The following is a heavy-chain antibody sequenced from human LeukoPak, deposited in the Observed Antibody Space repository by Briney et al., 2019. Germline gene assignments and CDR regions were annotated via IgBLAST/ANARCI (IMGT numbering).Heavy chain of an antibody. CDR2: INHSGST. V-gene: IGHV4-34*01. D-gene: IGHD2-2*02. Sequence: SETLSLTCAVYGGSFSGYYWSWIRQPPGKGLERIGEINHSGSTNYNPSLKSRVTISVDTSKNQFSLKLSSVTAADTAVYYCARGRGYCSSTSCYRYYFDDWGQGTLVTVSS. J-gene: IGHJ4*02. CDR3: ARGRGYCSSTSCYRYYFDD. CDR1: GGSFSGYY.